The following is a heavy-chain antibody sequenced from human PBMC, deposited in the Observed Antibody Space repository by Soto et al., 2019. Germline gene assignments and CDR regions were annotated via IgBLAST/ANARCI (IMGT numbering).Heavy chain of an antibody. CDR3: ARHPEDDYVWGSSAFDI. J-gene: IGHJ3*02. CDR1: SPSISSSSTY. V-gene: IGHV4-39*01. Sequence: SDTMSLTCPLNSPSISSSSTYWDLTRDSLGKGLEWIGSIYYSGSTYYNPSLKSRVTISVDTSKNQFSLKLSSVTAADTAVYYCARHPEDDYVWGSSAFDIWGQGTMVT. CDR2: IYYSGST. D-gene: IGHD3-16*01.